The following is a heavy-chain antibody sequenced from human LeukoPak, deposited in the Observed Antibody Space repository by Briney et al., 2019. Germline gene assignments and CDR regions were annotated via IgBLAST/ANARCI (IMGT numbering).Heavy chain of an antibody. CDR1: GYTFTGYY. J-gene: IGHJ6*03. Sequence: ASVKVSCKASGYTFTGYYMHWVRQAPGQGLEWMGWINPNSGGTNYAQKFQGRVTMTRDTSISTAYMELSRLRSDDTAVYYCARDAIVPAAIGYYYYYYMDVWGKGTTVTISS. CDR3: ARDAIVPAAIGYYYYYYMDV. D-gene: IGHD2-2*02. CDR2: INPNSGGT. V-gene: IGHV1-2*02.